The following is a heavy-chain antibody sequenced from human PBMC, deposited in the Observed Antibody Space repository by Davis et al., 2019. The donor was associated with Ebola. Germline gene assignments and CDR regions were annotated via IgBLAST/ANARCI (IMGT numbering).Heavy chain of an antibody. CDR2: INPNDGRT. V-gene: IGHV1-46*03. D-gene: IGHD5-12*01. J-gene: IGHJ3*02. CDR1: GYTFTNYY. CDR3: TTPGGQVSGYDVFDI. Sequence: AASVKVSCKASGYTFTNYYMHWVRQAPGQGLEWMGMINPNDGRTIYAQKFQGRVTVTRDTSTTTVYMDLSSLRSEDTALYYCTTPGGQVSGYDVFDIWGQGTMVTVSS.